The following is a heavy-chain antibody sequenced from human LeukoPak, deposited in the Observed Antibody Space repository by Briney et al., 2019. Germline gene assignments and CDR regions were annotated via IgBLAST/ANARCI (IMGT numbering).Heavy chain of an antibody. D-gene: IGHD1-7*01. Sequence: PSETLSLTCTVSGGSISSYYWSWIRQPPGKGLEWIGYIYYSGSTNYNPSPKSRVTISVDTSKNQFSLKLSSVTAADTAVYYCARDPTGTPTFDYWGQGTLVTVSS. CDR2: IYYSGST. CDR3: ARDPTGTPTFDY. CDR1: GGSISSYY. V-gene: IGHV4-59*01. J-gene: IGHJ4*02.